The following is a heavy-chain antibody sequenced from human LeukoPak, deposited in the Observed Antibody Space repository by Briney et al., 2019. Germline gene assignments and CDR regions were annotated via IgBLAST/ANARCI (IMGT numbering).Heavy chain of an antibody. CDR1: GFTFSSYA. CDR3: AKYHYYYGSGGPGVYGMDV. D-gene: IGHD3-10*01. V-gene: IGHV3-23*01. Sequence: GGSLRLSCAASGFTFSSYAMSWVRQAPGKGLEWVSAISGSGGSTYYVDSVKGRFTISRDNSKNTLYLQMNSLRAEDTAVYYCAKYHYYYGSGGPGVYGMDVWGQGTTVTVSS. CDR2: ISGSGGST. J-gene: IGHJ6*02.